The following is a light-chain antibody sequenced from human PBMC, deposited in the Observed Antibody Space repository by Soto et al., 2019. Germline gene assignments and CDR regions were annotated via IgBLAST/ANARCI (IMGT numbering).Light chain of an antibody. CDR1: QGIRND. CDR2: AAS. CDR3: LQDYDYPLS. J-gene: IGKJ4*01. V-gene: IGKV1-6*01. Sequence: AIQMTQSPSSLSASVGDRVTITCRASQGIRNDLGWYQQKPGEAPVLLIYAASSLQSGVPPRFSGSGSGTVFTLTISSLQPEDSATYYCLQDYDYPLSFGGGTKVEIK.